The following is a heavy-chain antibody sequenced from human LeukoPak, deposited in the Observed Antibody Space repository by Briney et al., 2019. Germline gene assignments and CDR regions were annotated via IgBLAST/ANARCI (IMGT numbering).Heavy chain of an antibody. CDR2: IRSKANSYAT. CDR3: TPRRDGYNYPFDY. CDR1: GFTFSGSA. D-gene: IGHD5-24*01. V-gene: IGHV3-73*01. Sequence: PGGSLRLSCAASGFTFSGSAMHWVRQASGKGLEWVGRIRSKANSYATAYAASVKGRFTISRDDSKNTAYLQMNSLKTEDTAVYYCTPRRDGYNYPFDYWGQGTLVTVSS. J-gene: IGHJ4*02.